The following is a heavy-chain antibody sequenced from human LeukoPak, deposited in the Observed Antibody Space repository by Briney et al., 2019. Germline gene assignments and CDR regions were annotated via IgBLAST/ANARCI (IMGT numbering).Heavy chain of an antibody. CDR2: ISWNSGSI. Sequence: PGGSLRLSCAASGFTFDDYAMHWVRQAPGKGLEWVSGISWNSGSIGYADSVKGRFTISRDNAKNSLYLQMNSLRAEDTALYYCARRGIAVAGTDYWGQGTLVTVSS. J-gene: IGHJ4*02. CDR3: ARRGIAVAGTDY. D-gene: IGHD6-19*01. CDR1: GFTFDDYA. V-gene: IGHV3-9*01.